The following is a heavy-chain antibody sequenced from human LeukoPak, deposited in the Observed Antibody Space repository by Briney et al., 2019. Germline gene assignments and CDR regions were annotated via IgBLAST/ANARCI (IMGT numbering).Heavy chain of an antibody. D-gene: IGHD6-6*01. CDR1: GFPFSTYA. CDR3: AKDIGSSSRYYYGMDG. CDR2: FSGSGTST. J-gene: IGHJ6*02. V-gene: IGHV3-23*01. Sequence: GGSLRLSCAASGFPFSTYAMSWVRQAPGKGLEWVSTFSGSGTSTYYADSVKGRFTISRDNAMKSLYLQMNSLRAEDTALYYCAKDIGSSSRYYYGMDGWGQGTTVTVSS.